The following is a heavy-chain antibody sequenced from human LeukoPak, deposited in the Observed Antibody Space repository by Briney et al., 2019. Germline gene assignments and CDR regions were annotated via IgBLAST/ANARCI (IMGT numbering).Heavy chain of an antibody. Sequence: GGSLRLSCAGSGFTFSSYAMNWVPQAPGKGLEWVSGITDTGRSTYYPDSVKGRFTVSRDNSKNTLYLQMNSLRAADTALYYCVFGFYFDFWGQGALVTVSS. CDR3: VFGFYFDF. D-gene: IGHD3-3*01. CDR1: GFTFSSYA. J-gene: IGHJ4*02. CDR2: ITDTGRST. V-gene: IGHV3-23*01.